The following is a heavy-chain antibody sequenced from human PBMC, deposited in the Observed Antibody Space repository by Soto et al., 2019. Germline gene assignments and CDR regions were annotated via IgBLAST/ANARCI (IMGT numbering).Heavy chain of an antibody. V-gene: IGHV1-58*01. CDR2: LVVGSGNT. CDR1: GFMFTSSA. J-gene: IGHJ4*02. D-gene: IGHD3-3*01. CDR3: AAVPVLRFLKWLPAYFDY. Sequence: QMQVVQSGPEVKKPGTSVKVSCKTSGFMFTSSAVQWVRQARGQRLEWIGWLVVGSGNTPYAQHFQERVTLTRDMSTGTAYMELSSLRSEDTAVYYCAAVPVLRFLKWLPAYFDYWGQGTLVTVSS.